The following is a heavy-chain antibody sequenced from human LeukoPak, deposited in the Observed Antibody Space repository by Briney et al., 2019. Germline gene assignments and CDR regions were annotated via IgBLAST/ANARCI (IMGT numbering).Heavy chain of an antibody. J-gene: IGHJ4*02. CDR1: GYTFTSYG. V-gene: IGHV1-18*01. Sequence: GSVKVSCKASGYTFTSYGISWVRQAPGQGLEWMGWISAYNGNTNYAQKLQGRVTMTTDTSTSTAYMELRSLRSDDTVVYYCARDAIGYCSSTSCYGDYWGQGTLVTVSS. CDR3: ARDAIGYCSSTSCYGDY. D-gene: IGHD2-2*01. CDR2: ISAYNGNT.